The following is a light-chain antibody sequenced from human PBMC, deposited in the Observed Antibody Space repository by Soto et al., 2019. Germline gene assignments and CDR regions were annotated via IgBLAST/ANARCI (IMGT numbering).Light chain of an antibody. J-gene: IGKJ2*01. Sequence: DIVMTQSPDSLAVSLGERATINCKSSQSVLYSSNNKNYLAWYQQKPGQPPKLLIYWASARESGVPDRFSGSGSGTDVTLTISSLQAEDVAVYYCQQYYSIPYTLGQGSKLEIK. CDR3: QQYYSIPYT. CDR1: QSVLYSSNNKNY. CDR2: WAS. V-gene: IGKV4-1*01.